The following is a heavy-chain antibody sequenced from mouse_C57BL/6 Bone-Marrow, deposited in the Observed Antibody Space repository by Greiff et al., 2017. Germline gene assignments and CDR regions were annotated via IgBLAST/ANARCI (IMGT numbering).Heavy chain of an antibody. J-gene: IGHJ4*01. CDR1: GYAFTNYL. D-gene: IGHD1-1*01. CDR3: ARSYGSRYYYAMDY. V-gene: IGHV1-54*01. CDR2: INPGSGGT. Sequence: QVHVKQSGAELVRPGTSVKVSCKASGYAFTNYLIEWVKQRPGQGLEWIGVINPGSGGTNYNEKFKGKATLTADKSSSTAYMQLSSLTSEDSAVYFCARSYGSRYYYAMDYWGQGTSVTVSS.